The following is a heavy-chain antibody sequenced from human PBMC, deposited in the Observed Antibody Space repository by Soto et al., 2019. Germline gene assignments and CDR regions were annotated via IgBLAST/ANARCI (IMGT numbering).Heavy chain of an antibody. CDR2: ISSSGSTI. J-gene: IGHJ6*02. Sequence: GGSLRLSCAASGFTFSDYYMSWIRQAPGKGLEWVSYISSSGSTIYYADSVKGRFTISRDNAKNSLCLQMNSLRAEDTAVYYCARYHRNYYYYYGMDVWGQGTTVTVSS. CDR1: GFTFSDYY. CDR3: ARYHRNYYYYYGMDV. V-gene: IGHV3-11*01.